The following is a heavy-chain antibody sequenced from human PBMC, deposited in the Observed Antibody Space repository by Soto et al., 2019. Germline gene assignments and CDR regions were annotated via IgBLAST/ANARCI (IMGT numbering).Heavy chain of an antibody. V-gene: IGHV4-31*03. D-gene: IGHD3-10*01. Sequence: QVQLQESGPGLVKPSQTLSLTCTVSGGSISSGGYYWSWIRQHPGKGLEWIVYIYYSGSTYYNPSLKSRVTISVDTSKNQFSLKLSSVTAADMAVYYCARDTPIGELLGGYFDYWGQGTLVTVSS. CDR3: ARDTPIGELLGGYFDY. CDR2: IYYSGST. J-gene: IGHJ4*02. CDR1: GGSISSGGYY.